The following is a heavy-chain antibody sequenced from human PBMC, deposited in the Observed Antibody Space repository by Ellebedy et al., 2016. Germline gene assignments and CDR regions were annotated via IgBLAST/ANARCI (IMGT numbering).Heavy chain of an antibody. CDR3: AKAESIAAAGTPFDY. D-gene: IGHD6-13*01. Sequence: GGSLRLSXAASGFTFSSYAMSWVRQAPGKGLEWVSAISGSGGSTYYADSVKGRFTISRDNAKNSLYLQMNSLRAEDTALYYCAKAESIAAAGTPFDYWGQGTLVTVSS. J-gene: IGHJ4*02. V-gene: IGHV3-23*01. CDR1: GFTFSSYA. CDR2: ISGSGGST.